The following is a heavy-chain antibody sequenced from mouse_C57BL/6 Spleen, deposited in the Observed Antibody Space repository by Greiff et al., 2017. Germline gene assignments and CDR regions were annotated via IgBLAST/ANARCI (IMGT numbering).Heavy chain of an antibody. CDR1: GYSITSGYY. Sequence: VQLKESGPGLVKPSQSLSLTCSVTGYSITSGYYWNWIRQFPGNKLEWMGYISYDGSNNYNPSLKNRISITRDTSKNQFFLKLNSVTTEDTATYYCARGPYYGSSYVWYFDVWGTGTTVTVSS. V-gene: IGHV3-6*01. D-gene: IGHD1-1*01. CDR2: ISYDGSN. CDR3: ARGPYYGSSYVWYFDV. J-gene: IGHJ1*03.